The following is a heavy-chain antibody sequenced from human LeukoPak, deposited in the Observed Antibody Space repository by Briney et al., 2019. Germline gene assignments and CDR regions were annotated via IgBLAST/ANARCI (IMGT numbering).Heavy chain of an antibody. CDR2: ISAYNGNT. CDR3: ARDKVRYDFWSGYSPDEYYYYGMDV. Sequence: GASVKVSCKASGYTFTSYGISWARQAPGQGLEGMGWISAYNGNTNYAQKLQGRVTMTTDTSTSTAYMELRSLRSDDTAVYYCARDKVRYDFWSGYSPDEYYYYGMDVWGQGTTVTVSS. D-gene: IGHD3-3*01. V-gene: IGHV1-18*01. J-gene: IGHJ6*02. CDR1: GYTFTSYG.